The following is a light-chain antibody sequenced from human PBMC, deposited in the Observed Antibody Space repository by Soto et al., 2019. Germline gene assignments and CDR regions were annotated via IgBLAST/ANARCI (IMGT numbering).Light chain of an antibody. Sequence: EIVLTQSPGTLSLSPGDRATLSCRASQSVSNTYLAWYQQKPGQAPRLLIYGASNRATGIPARFSGSGSGTEFTLTISSLQSEDFAVYYCQQYNNWPRTFGQGTKVDIK. CDR2: GAS. V-gene: IGKV3-15*01. CDR1: QSVSNTY. CDR3: QQYNNWPRT. J-gene: IGKJ1*01.